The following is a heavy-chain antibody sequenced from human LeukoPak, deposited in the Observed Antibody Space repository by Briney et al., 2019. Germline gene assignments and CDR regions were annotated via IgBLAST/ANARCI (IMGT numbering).Heavy chain of an antibody. CDR1: GGTFSSYA. J-gene: IGHJ6*03. CDR3: ARQRGYSYGGYYYYYMDV. V-gene: IGHV1-69*06. D-gene: IGHD5-18*01. Sequence: GASVKVSCKASGGTFSSYAISWVRQAPGQGLEWMGGIIPIFGTANYAQKFQGRVTITADKSTSTAYMELSSLRSEDTAVYYCARQRGYSYGGYYYYYMDVWGKGATVTVSS. CDR2: IIPIFGTA.